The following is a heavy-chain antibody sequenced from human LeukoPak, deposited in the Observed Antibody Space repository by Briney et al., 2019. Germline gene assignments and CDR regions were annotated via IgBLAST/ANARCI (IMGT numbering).Heavy chain of an antibody. D-gene: IGHD3-16*01. Sequence: PGGSLRLSCAASGFTFSSYAMSWVRQAPGKGLEWVGFIRSKAYGGTTEYAASVKGRFTISRDDSKSIAYLQMNSLKTEDTAVYYCAKDMRGYYYYGMDVWGQGTTVTVSS. V-gene: IGHV3-49*04. J-gene: IGHJ6*02. CDR3: AKDMRGYYYYGMDV. CDR1: GFTFSSYA. CDR2: IRSKAYGGTT.